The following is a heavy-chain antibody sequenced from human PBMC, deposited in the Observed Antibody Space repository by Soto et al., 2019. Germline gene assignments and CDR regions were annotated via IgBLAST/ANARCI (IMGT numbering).Heavy chain of an antibody. V-gene: IGHV3-30*18. CDR1: GFTFSSYG. D-gene: IGHD3-9*01. CDR2: ISYDGSNK. CDR3: AKDHGPYYDILTGYYKGPFDY. J-gene: IGHJ4*02. Sequence: GGSLRLSCAASGFTFSSYGMHWVRQAPGKGLEWVAVISYDGSNKYYADSVKGRFTISRDNSKNTLYLQMNSLRAEDTAVYYCAKDHGPYYDILTGYYKGPFDYWGQGTLVTVSS.